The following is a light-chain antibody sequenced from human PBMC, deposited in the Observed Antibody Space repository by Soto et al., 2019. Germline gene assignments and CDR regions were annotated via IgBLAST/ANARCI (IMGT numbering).Light chain of an antibody. V-gene: IGLV1-40*01. Sequence: QSVLTQPPSVSGAPGKRVTISCTGRSSNIGAGFDVNRSQQFPGSAPKLLSNSNNNRPSGVPDRFSVSRSATSASLAITGLQAADEADYYCQSYDSSLSAYVFGTATKLTVL. CDR3: QSYDSSLSAYV. J-gene: IGLJ1*01. CDR2: SNN. CDR1: SSNIGAGFD.